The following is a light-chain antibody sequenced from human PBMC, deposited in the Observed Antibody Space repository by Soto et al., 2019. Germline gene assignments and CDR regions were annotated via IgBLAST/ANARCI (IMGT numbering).Light chain of an antibody. Sequence: DVVITQSPLSLPFALLHPASISCRSSQSLVHSDGIAYFSWFQQRPGRSPRRLIYKVSNRDSGVPARFSGSGSGTDFALKISRVEAEDVGVYYCMQGTHWPITFGQGTRLEIK. CDR1: QSLVHSDGIAY. CDR3: MQGTHWPIT. CDR2: KVS. J-gene: IGKJ5*01. V-gene: IGKV2-30*02.